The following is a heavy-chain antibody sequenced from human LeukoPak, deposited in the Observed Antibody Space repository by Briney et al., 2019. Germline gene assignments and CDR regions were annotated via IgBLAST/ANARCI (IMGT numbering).Heavy chain of an antibody. J-gene: IGHJ3*02. D-gene: IGHD2-2*01. Sequence: ASVKVSCRASGYTFTGYYMHWVRQAPGQGLEWMGWINPNSGGTNYAQKFQGRVTMTRDTSISTAYMELSRLRSDDTAVYYCARAVVPAAPDAFDIWGQGTMVTVSS. CDR3: ARAVVPAAPDAFDI. CDR2: INPNSGGT. CDR1: GYTFTGYY. V-gene: IGHV1-2*02.